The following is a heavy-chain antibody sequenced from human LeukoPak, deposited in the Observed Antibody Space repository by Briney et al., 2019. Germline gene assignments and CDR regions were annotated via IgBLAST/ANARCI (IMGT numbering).Heavy chain of an antibody. V-gene: IGHV4-34*01. Sequence: EPSETLSLTCAVYGGSFSGYYWSWIRQPPGKGLEWIGEINHSGSTNYNPSLKSRVTISVDTSKNQFSLKLSSVTAADTAVYYCASQMRGRYYYYGSGSYHTDWGQGTLVTVSS. J-gene: IGHJ4*02. CDR3: ASQMRGRYYYYGSGSYHTD. D-gene: IGHD3-10*01. CDR2: INHSGST. CDR1: GGSFSGYY.